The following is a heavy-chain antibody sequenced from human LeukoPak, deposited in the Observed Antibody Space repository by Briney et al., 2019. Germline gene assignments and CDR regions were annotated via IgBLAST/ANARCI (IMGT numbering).Heavy chain of an antibody. V-gene: IGHV3-30*03. CDR2: SSQDESQT. Sequence: GGSLRLSWAASGFIFSDHGMHWVRQAPGKGLEWLAVSSQDESQTKYGDSVRGRFTISRDNSKNTLYLQINSLRTEDTAVYYCARDDSPVTTWLAYWGQATLVTVSS. D-gene: IGHD4-17*01. CDR1: GFIFSDHG. CDR3: ARDDSPVTTWLAY. J-gene: IGHJ4*02.